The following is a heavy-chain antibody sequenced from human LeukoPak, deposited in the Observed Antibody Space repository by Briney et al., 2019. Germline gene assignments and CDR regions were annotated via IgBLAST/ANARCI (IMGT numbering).Heavy chain of an antibody. CDR3: PKDMSMITFGGARYFDY. D-gene: IGHD3-16*01. Sequence: GGSLRLSCTASGFAFSSYAMSWVRQAPGVGLEWVSAIDGGGGRTWHADSVRGRFTISRDNSKNTLFMQMNSLRAEDTAVYYCPKDMSMITFGGARYFDYWGQGTLVTVSS. V-gene: IGHV3-23*01. CDR2: IDGGGGRT. CDR1: GFAFSSYA. J-gene: IGHJ4*02.